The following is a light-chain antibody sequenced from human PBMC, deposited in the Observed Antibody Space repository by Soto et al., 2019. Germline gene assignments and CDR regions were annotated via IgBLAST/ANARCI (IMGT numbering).Light chain of an antibody. V-gene: IGKV3-20*01. CDR1: QSISHY. Sequence: EIVLTQSPGTLSLSPGERATLSCGANQSISHYLAWYQQKPGQSPRLLIYGAASRAIGIPDRFNGSGSETTFTLTISRLQPEDFALYYCQQYNGSPFTFGPGTKVDIK. CDR2: GAA. J-gene: IGKJ3*01. CDR3: QQYNGSPFT.